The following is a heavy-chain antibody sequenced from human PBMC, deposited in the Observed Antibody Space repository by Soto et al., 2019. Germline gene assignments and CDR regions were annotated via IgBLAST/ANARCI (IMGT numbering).Heavy chain of an antibody. V-gene: IGHV4-39*01. CDR1: GGSISSSSYY. CDR2: IYYSGST. CDR3: QSSIRPEGYDFWSGYSVFDP. Sequence: SETLSLTCTVSGGSISSSSYYWGWIRQPPGKGLEWIGSIYYSGSTYYNPSLKSRVTISVDTSKNQFSLRLSSVTAADTAVYYCQSSIRPEGYDFWSGYSVFDPWGQGTLVTVSS. D-gene: IGHD3-3*01. J-gene: IGHJ5*02.